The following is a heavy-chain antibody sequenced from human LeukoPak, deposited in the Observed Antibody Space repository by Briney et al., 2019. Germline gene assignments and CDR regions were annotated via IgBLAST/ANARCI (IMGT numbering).Heavy chain of an antibody. D-gene: IGHD2-2*01. V-gene: IGHV3-9*01. Sequence: GGSLRLSCAASGFTFDDYGMHWVRQAPGKGLEWVSGISWNSGSIGYADSVKGRFTISRDNAKNSLYLQMNSLRAEDTALYYCAKGRGVVPAANFDYWGQGTLVTVSS. CDR3: AKGRGVVPAANFDY. J-gene: IGHJ4*02. CDR1: GFTFDDYG. CDR2: ISWNSGSI.